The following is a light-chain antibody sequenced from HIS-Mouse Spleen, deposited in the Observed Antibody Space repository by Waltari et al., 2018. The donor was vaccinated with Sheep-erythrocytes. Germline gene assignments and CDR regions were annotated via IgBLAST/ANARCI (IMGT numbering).Light chain of an antibody. CDR2: EGS. V-gene: IGLV2-23*01. CDR3: CSNAGSSTPWV. Sequence: QSALTQPASVSGSPGQSITISCTGTSSDVGSYNLVSWYQQHPGKAPKPMIYEGSKRPSGVSNRFSGSKSGNTASLTISGLQAEDEADYYCCSNAGSSTPWVFGGGTKLTVL. J-gene: IGLJ3*02. CDR1: SSDVGSYNL.